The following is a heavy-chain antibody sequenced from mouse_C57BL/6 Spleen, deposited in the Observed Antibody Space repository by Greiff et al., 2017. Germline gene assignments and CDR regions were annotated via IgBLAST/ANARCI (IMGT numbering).Heavy chain of an antibody. CDR2: IDPSDSYP. Sequence: QVQLQQPGAELVKPGASVKLSCKASGYTFTSYWMQWVKQRPGQGLEWIGEIDPSDSYPNYNQKFKGKATLTVDTSSSTAYMQLSSLTSEDSAVYYGARREDYDESAYFDYWGQGTTLTVSS. CDR3: ARREDYDESAYFDY. V-gene: IGHV1-50*01. J-gene: IGHJ2*01. D-gene: IGHD2-4*01. CDR1: GYTFTSYW.